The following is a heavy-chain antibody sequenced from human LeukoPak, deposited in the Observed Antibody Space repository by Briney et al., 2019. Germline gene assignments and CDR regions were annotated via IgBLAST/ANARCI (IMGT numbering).Heavy chain of an antibody. J-gene: IGHJ6*01. Sequence: GGSLRLSCAASGFTFSGLAMSWVRRTSGKGLEWVSGISGSGDNTLYADSVKGRFTISRDNSKNTLYLEMNSLRAEDTAIYYCAKMKGHPLPKYYMDVWGQGTTVTVSS. CDR3: AKMKGHPLPKYYMDV. CDR2: ISGSGDNT. CDR1: GFTFSGLA. V-gene: IGHV3-23*01. D-gene: IGHD1-26*01.